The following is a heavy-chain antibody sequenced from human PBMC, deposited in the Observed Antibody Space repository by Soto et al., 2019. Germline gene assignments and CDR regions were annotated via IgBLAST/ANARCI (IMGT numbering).Heavy chain of an antibody. CDR1: GGSFSGYY. Sequence: SETLSLTCAVYGGSFSGYYWSWIRQPPGKGLEWIGEINHSGSTNYNPSLKSRVTISVDTSKNQFSLKLSSVTAADTAVYYCARGRYGSGSYYAFYYYYGMDVWGQGTTVTVSS. CDR2: INHSGST. J-gene: IGHJ6*02. CDR3: ARGRYGSGSYYAFYYYYGMDV. V-gene: IGHV4-34*01. D-gene: IGHD3-10*01.